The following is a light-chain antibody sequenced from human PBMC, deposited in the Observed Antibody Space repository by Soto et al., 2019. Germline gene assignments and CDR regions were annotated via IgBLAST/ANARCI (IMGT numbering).Light chain of an antibody. CDR2: DAS. Sequence: DIQMTQSPSTLSASVGDRVTITCRASQSVSHWLAWYQQKPGKAPKALIYDASTWETGVPSRFSGSVSGTDFTLTISGLQPDDFATYYCQQYNSYQYTFGQGTKLEMK. V-gene: IGKV1-5*01. CDR3: QQYNSYQYT. CDR1: QSVSHW. J-gene: IGKJ2*01.